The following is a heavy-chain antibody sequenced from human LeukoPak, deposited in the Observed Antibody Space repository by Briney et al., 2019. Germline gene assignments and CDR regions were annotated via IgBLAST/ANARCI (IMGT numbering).Heavy chain of an antibody. CDR1: GDSINKYF. CDR2: IYYSGTT. D-gene: IGHD3-3*01. J-gene: IGHJ4*02. V-gene: IGHV4-59*01. CDR3: ARERHDLWSAYHLDS. Sequence: PSETLSLTCNVSGDSINKYFWSWTRQPPGKGLQWIGYIYYSGTTKYNPSLKSRVAMSIDTSKNQFSLNLTSVSAADTAIYYCARERHDLWSAYHLDSWGQGTLVTVPS.